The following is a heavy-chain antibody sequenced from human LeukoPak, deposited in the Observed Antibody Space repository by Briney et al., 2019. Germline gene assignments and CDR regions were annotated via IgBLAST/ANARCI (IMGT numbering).Heavy chain of an antibody. CDR1: GGSISSTTYY. CDR2: IYYSGST. Sequence: SETLSLTCTVSGGSISSTTYYWGWIRQSPGKGLEWIGRIYYSGSTYYNPSLKSRVTISVDTSKNQFSLKLSSVTAADTAVYYCARQERSSRGTGNYYMDVWGKGTTVTVSS. CDR3: ARQERSSRGTGNYYMDV. V-gene: IGHV4-39*01. D-gene: IGHD3-22*01. J-gene: IGHJ6*03.